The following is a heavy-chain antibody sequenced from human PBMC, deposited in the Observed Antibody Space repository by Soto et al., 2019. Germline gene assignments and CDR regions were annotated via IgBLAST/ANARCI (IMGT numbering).Heavy chain of an antibody. D-gene: IGHD2-2*01. CDR3: ARGIQHWFFDL. Sequence: GGSPRLSCAASGSTASSNYMCWVRQAPGKGPEWVSVIFSGGSTYYTDCVQGRFPIYRDDSKNTLYLQMTSLRAEDTALYYWARGIQHWFFDLRGRGTLVTVSS. J-gene: IGHJ2*01. CDR1: GSTASSNY. CDR2: IFSGGST. V-gene: IGHV3-53*01.